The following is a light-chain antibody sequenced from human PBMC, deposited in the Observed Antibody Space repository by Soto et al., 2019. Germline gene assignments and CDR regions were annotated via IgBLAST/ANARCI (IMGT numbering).Light chain of an antibody. CDR3: QEYNSGPYT. CDR1: QGISNY. Sequence: DIQMTQSPSSLSASVGDRVTITCRASQGISNYLAWYQQKPGKVPKLLIYAASTLQSGVPSRFSGSGSGTDFTLTISSLQPEDVATDDGQEYNSGPYTFGQGTKLEIK. CDR2: AAS. J-gene: IGKJ2*01. V-gene: IGKV1-27*01.